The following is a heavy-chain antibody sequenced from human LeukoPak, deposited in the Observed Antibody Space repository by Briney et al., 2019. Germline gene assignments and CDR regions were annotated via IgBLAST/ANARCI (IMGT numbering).Heavy chain of an antibody. D-gene: IGHD2-21*02. J-gene: IGHJ4*02. Sequence: PGGSLRLSCAASGFTFDTYGMSWVRQAPGKGLEWVSSISSNSANTYYADSVKGRLTISRDNSKNTLYLQMNSLRAEDTAVYYCAKDGTGCGGDCYSDYWGQGTLVTVSS. CDR1: GFTFDTYG. CDR3: AKDGTGCGGDCYSDY. CDR2: ISSNSANT. V-gene: IGHV3-23*01.